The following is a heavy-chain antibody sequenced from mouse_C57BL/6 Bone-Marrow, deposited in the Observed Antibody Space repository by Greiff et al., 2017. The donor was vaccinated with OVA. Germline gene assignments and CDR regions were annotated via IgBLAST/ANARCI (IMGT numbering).Heavy chain of an antibody. Sequence: EVNLVESGGGLVQPGGSLKLSCAASGFTFSDYYMYWVRQTPEKRLEWVAYISNGGGSTYYPDTVKGRFTISRDNAKNTLYLQMSRLKSEDTAMYYCAKNSSGYGYFDVWGTGTTVTVS. J-gene: IGHJ1*03. D-gene: IGHD3-2*02. CDR2: ISNGGGST. V-gene: IGHV5-12*01. CDR3: AKNSSGYGYFDV. CDR1: GFTFSDYY.